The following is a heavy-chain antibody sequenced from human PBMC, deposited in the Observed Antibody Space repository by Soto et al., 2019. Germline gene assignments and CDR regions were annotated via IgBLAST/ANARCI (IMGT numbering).Heavy chain of an antibody. J-gene: IGHJ5*02. D-gene: IGHD3-10*01. CDR2: INGNGGKT. Sequence: EVQLVESGGGVVWPGGSLRLSCAASGFTFDDYGMSWVRQVPGKGLEWVSGINGNGGKTGYADSVKGRFTISRDNAKNSLYLQMNSLRVEDTALYHCAREYGSGSSPPWFDPWGQGTLVTVSS. CDR1: GFTFDDYG. V-gene: IGHV3-20*01. CDR3: AREYGSGSSPPWFDP.